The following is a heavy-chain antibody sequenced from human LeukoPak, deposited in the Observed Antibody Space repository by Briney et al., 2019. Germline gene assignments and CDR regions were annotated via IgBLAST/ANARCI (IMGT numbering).Heavy chain of an antibody. D-gene: IGHD3-3*01. V-gene: IGHV4-38-2*01. J-gene: IGHJ4*02. CDR2: IYHSGST. CDR3: TSGPNFYYFDY. CDR1: GYFISSDYY. Sequence: SETLSLTCAVSGYFISSDYYWGWIRQPPGKGLEWIGTIYHSGSTYLNPSLKSRVTISVDTSKNQFSPNLNSVTAADTAVYYCTSGPNFYYFDYWGQGTLVTVSS.